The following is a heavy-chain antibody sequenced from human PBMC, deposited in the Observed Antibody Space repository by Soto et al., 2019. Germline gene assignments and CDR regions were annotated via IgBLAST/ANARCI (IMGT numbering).Heavy chain of an antibody. V-gene: IGHV3-30-3*01. J-gene: IGHJ4*02. Sequence: QVQLVESGGGVVQPGRSLRLSCAASGFTFSSYAMHWVRQAPGKGLEWVAVISYDGSNKYYADSVKGRFTISRDNSKNTLYLQMNSLRAEDTAVYYCAREGIVGATFDYWGQGTLVTVSS. CDR2: ISYDGSNK. D-gene: IGHD1-26*01. CDR3: AREGIVGATFDY. CDR1: GFTFSSYA.